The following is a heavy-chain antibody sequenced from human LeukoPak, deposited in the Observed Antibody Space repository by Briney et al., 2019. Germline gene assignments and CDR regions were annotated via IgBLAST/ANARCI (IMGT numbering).Heavy chain of an antibody. D-gene: IGHD6-13*01. V-gene: IGHV4-4*02. CDR2: IYQSGST. J-gene: IGHJ4*02. Sequence: TSGTLSLTCAVSGDSISAGYWWSWVRPPPGKGLEWIGEIYQSGSTNYNPSLKSRVTISLDKSKNQVSLKLSSVTAADTAVYYCARQDYSSSWYYFDYWGQGTLVTVSS. CDR3: ARQDYSSSWYYFDY. CDR1: GDSISAGYW.